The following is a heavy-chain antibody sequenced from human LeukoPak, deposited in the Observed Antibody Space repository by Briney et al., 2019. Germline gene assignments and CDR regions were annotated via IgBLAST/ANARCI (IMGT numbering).Heavy chain of an antibody. V-gene: IGHV3-74*01. CDR2: MRSDWSST. CDR1: GFTFNRYW. Sequence: GGSLRLSCVASGFTFNRYWMHWVRQAPGKGLVWVSRMRSDWSSTNYADSVKGRFTISRDNAKNTLDLQMNSLRAEDAAIHYCEQGALGQTDVYFDYWGQGTLVPVPP. J-gene: IGHJ4*02. D-gene: IGHD4/OR15-4a*01. CDR3: EQGALGQTDVYFDY.